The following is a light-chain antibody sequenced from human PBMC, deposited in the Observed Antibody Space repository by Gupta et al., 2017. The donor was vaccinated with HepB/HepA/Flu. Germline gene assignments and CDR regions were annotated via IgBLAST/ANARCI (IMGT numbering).Light chain of an antibody. CDR2: HTN. Sequence: QSVVTQPPSASGTPGQRVTISCSGSSSNVEIHGINWYQQPPGTAPKLLIFHTNQRPSGVPDRFSGSKSGTSASLAISGLQSGDEAEYFCGTWDNSLNAFVFGTGTKVTVL. V-gene: IGLV1-44*01. J-gene: IGLJ1*01. CDR3: GTWDNSLNAFV. CDR1: SSNVEIHG.